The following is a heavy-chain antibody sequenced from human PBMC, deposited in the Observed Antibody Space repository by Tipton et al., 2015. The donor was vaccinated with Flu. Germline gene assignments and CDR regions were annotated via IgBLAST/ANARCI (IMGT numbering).Heavy chain of an antibody. D-gene: IGHD3-16*01. CDR1: GGSIGSSTYY. V-gene: IGHV4-39*07. Sequence: TLSLTCTVFGGSIGSSTYYWGWIRQPPGKGLEWIGSLYDSGITYYNPSLNSRVTISLDTSKNQFSLKLISVTAADTAVYYCARSSRAYDDVGGGSYYFYFWGQGSLVTVSS. CDR2: LYDSGIT. J-gene: IGHJ4*02. CDR3: ARSSRAYDDVGGGSYYFYF.